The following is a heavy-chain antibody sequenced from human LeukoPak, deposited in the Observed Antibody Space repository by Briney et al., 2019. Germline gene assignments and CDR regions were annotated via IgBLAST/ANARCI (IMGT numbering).Heavy chain of an antibody. CDR2: INHSGST. CDR1: SGSFSGYY. CDR3: ARGPVYYYGSGSYCYFDY. Sequence: SETLSLTCAVYSGSFSGYYWSWIRQPPGKGLEWIGEINHSGSTNYNPSLKSRVTISVDTSKNQFSLKLSSVTAADTAVYYCARGPVYYYGSGSYCYFDYWGQGTLVTVSS. D-gene: IGHD3-10*01. J-gene: IGHJ4*02. V-gene: IGHV4-34*01.